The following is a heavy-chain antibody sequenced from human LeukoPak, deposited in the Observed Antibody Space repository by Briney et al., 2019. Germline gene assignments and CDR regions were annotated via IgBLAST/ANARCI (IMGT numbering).Heavy chain of an antibody. CDR1: GYIFTSYY. CDR3: ARGRGWSQPDY. J-gene: IGHJ4*02. Sequence: ASVKVSCKASGYIFTSYYMYWVRQAPGQGLEWMGIINPSGGSIRYAQKFQGRVTMTRDTSTSTAYMELRSLRSDDTAVYYCARGRGWSQPDYWGQGTLVTVSS. CDR2: INPSGGSI. D-gene: IGHD6-19*01. V-gene: IGHV1-46*01.